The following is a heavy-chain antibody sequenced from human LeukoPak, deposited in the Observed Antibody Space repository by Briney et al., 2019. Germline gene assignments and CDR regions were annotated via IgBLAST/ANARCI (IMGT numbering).Heavy chain of an antibody. Sequence: ASVKVSCKASGGTFSSYAISWVRQAPGQGLGWMGWISAYNGNTNYAQKLQGRVTMTTDTSTSTAYMELRSLRSDDTAVYYCARVAYGDYGTVDYWGQGTLVTVSS. V-gene: IGHV1-18*01. D-gene: IGHD4-17*01. CDR3: ARVAYGDYGTVDY. J-gene: IGHJ4*02. CDR1: GGTFSSYA. CDR2: ISAYNGNT.